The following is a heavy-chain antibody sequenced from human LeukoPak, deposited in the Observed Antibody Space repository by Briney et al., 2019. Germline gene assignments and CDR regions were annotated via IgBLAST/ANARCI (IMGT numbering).Heavy chain of an antibody. Sequence: GASVKVSCKASGYTFTSYGISWVRQAPGQGLEWIGWISAYNGNTNYAQKLQGRVTMTTDTSTSTAYMELRSLRSDDTAVYYCAREKGSQYYYDSSGYQDFDYWGQGTLVTVSS. CDR3: AREKGSQYYYDSSGYQDFDY. CDR2: ISAYNGNT. J-gene: IGHJ4*02. V-gene: IGHV1-18*01. D-gene: IGHD3-22*01. CDR1: GYTFTSYG.